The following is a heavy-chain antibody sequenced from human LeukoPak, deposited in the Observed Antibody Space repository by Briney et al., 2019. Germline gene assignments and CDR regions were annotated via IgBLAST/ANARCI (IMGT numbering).Heavy chain of an antibody. CDR1: GFTFSSYG. CDR3: ARDQRYSYGLHDY. Sequence: GGSLRLSCAASGFTFSSYGMHWVRQAPGKGLEWVAVISYDGSNKYYADSVKGRFAISRDNSKNTLYLQMNSLRAEDTAVYYCARDQRYSYGLHDYWGQGTLVTVSS. J-gene: IGHJ4*02. CDR2: ISYDGSNK. V-gene: IGHV3-30*03. D-gene: IGHD5-18*01.